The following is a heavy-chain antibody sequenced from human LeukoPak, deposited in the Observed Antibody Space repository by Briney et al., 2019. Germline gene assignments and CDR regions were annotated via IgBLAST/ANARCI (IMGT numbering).Heavy chain of an antibody. D-gene: IGHD6-13*01. V-gene: IGHV1-18*01. J-gene: IGHJ6*02. CDR1: GYTFTSYG. Sequence: ASAKVSCKASGYTFTSYGISWVRQAPGQGLEWMGWISAYNGNTNYAQKLQGRVTMTTDTSTSTAYMELRSLRSDDTAVYYCARVGSSSSWYTWAYYYGMDVWGQGTTVTVSS. CDR3: ARVGSSSSWYTWAYYYGMDV. CDR2: ISAYNGNT.